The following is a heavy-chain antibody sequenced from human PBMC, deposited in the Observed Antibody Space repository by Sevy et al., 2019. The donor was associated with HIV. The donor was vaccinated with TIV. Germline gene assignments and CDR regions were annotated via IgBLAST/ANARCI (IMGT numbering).Heavy chain of an antibody. V-gene: IGHV4-31*03. CDR1: GGSISSGGYY. CDR2: IYYSGST. D-gene: IGHD6-19*01. J-gene: IGHJ4*02. CDR3: ARGAVAGRLYYFDY. Sequence: SETLSLTCTVSGGSISSGGYYWSWIRQHPGKGLEWIGYIYYSGSTYYNPSLKSRVTISVDKSKNQFSLKLSSVTAADTAVYYCARGAVAGRLYYFDYWGQGTLVTVSS.